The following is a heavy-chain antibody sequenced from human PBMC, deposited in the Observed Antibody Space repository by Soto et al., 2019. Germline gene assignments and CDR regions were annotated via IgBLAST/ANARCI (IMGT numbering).Heavy chain of an antibody. CDR1: GFTFSSYA. D-gene: IGHD3-9*01. J-gene: IGHJ4*02. CDR3: ASGRITISPMDY. CDR2: ISSDGGTT. V-gene: IGHV3-64*07. Sequence: EVQLVESGGDLVQPGGTLRLSCAASGFTFSSYAMHWVRQAPGKGLEYISAISSDGGTTYYAGSVKGRFTISRDNSKNTLCLQMGSLRAEDMAVYFCASGRITISPMDYWGQGTLVTVSS.